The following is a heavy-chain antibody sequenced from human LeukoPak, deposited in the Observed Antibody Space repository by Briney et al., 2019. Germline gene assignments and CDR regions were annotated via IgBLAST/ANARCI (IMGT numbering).Heavy chain of an antibody. CDR3: AKAPYGDYVPYQNWFDP. D-gene: IGHD4-17*01. Sequence: GGSLRLSCAASGFTFSSCAMHRVRRAPGKELEWVAVISYDGSNKYYADSVKGRFTISRDNSKNTLYLQMNSLRAEDTAVYYCAKAPYGDYVPYQNWFDPWGQGTLVTVSS. J-gene: IGHJ5*02. CDR2: ISYDGSNK. CDR1: GFTFSSCA. V-gene: IGHV3-30-3*01.